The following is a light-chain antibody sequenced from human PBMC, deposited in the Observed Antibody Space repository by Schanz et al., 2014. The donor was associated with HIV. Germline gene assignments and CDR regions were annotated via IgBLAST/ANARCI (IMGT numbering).Light chain of an antibody. CDR3: QQFDAYPYT. CDR1: QDIRND. J-gene: IGKJ2*01. V-gene: IGKV1-17*01. CDR2: GAS. Sequence: DIQMTQSPSPLSASVGDRVTITCRASQDIRNDLGWYQQKPGRAPKRLIYGASSLQSGVPSRFSGSGSGTEFTLTISSLQPDDFATYYCQQFDAYPYTFGQGTKLEIK.